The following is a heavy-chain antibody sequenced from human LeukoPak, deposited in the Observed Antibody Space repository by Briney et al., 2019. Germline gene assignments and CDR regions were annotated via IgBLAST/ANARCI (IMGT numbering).Heavy chain of an antibody. CDR2: IYTSGST. Sequence: SETLSLTCTVSGGSISSYYWSWIRQPPGKGLEWIGYIYTSGSTNYNPSLKSRVTISVDTSKNQFSLKLSSVTAADTAVYYCARMVRGVIRGICFDYWGQGTLVTVSS. CDR1: GGSISSYY. V-gene: IGHV4-4*09. J-gene: IGHJ4*02. D-gene: IGHD3-10*01. CDR3: ARMVRGVIRGICFDY.